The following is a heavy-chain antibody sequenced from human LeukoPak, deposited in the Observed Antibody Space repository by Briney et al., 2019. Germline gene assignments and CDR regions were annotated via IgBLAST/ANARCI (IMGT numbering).Heavy chain of an antibody. Sequence: ASVKVSCKTSGYTFTDYYIHWVRQAPGKGLEWMGGFDPEDGETIYAQMFQGRVTMTEDTSTDTAYMELSSLRSEDTAVYYCATGGIAARLTNFDYWGQGTLVTVSS. D-gene: IGHD6-6*01. V-gene: IGHV1-24*01. CDR1: GYTFTDYY. CDR3: ATGGIAARLTNFDY. J-gene: IGHJ4*02. CDR2: FDPEDGET.